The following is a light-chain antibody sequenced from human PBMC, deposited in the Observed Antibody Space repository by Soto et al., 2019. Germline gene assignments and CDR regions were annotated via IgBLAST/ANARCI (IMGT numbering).Light chain of an antibody. J-gene: IGLJ1*01. CDR3: TALSANRVYL. Sequence: QSALTQHISVSGSPGQSITISCTGNSNDIGSYDYVCWYQQHPGKAPRLLIHGVHNRSPGISGRFSASKSGLTASLTISGLQAEDEADYYCTALSANRVYLFGPGTKVTVL. CDR1: SNDIGSYDY. CDR2: GVH. V-gene: IGLV2-14*01.